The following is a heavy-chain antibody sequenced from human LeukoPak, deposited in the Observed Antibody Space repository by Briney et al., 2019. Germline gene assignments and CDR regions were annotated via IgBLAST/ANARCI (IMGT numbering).Heavy chain of an antibody. CDR1: GFTFKDYT. CDR3: ARERDDPAQVALEVAATSFDV. J-gene: IGHJ4*02. Sequence: GGSLRLSCAGSGFTFKDYTMNWVRQAPGKGLQWVASISSGTSFIHYADSIRGRFTVSRDNSENSLFLQMNSLTAEDTGLYYCARERDDPAQVALEVAATSFDVWGQGTLVTVSS. CDR2: ISSGTSFI. V-gene: IGHV3-21*01. D-gene: IGHD2-15*01.